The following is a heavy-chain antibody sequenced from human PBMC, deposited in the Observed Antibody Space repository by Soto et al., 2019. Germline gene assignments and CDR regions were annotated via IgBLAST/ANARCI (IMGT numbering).Heavy chain of an antibody. CDR3: AKGLYLSSSWPFDY. CDR1: GFTFSSYA. Sequence: GGSLRLSCAASGFTFSSYAMSWVRQAPGEGLEWVSAISGSGGSTYYADSVKGRFTISRDNSKNTLYLQMNSLRAEDTAVYYCAKGLYLSSSWPFDYWGQGTLVIVSS. D-gene: IGHD6-13*01. V-gene: IGHV3-23*01. J-gene: IGHJ4*02. CDR2: ISGSGGST.